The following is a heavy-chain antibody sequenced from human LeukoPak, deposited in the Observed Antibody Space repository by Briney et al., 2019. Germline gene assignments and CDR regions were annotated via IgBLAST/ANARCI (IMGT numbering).Heavy chain of an antibody. CDR1: GFTFSDHY. J-gene: IGHJ4*02. CDR3: AAGTGTSDFDY. CDR2: IKSKTNGGGTT. D-gene: IGHD1-1*01. Sequence: GGSLRLSCVASGFTFSDHYMDWVRQTPGKGLEWVGRIKSKTNGGGTTDYAAPVKGRFTITRDDSKNTLYLQMNSLKTEDTSVYYCAAGTGTSDFDYWGQGTLVTVSS. V-gene: IGHV3-15*01.